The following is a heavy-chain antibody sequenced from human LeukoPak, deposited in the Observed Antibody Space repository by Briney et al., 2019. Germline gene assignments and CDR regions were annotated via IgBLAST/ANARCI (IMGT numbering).Heavy chain of an antibody. CDR2: INPSGGST. J-gene: IGHJ3*02. Sequence: ASVKVSCKASVYTFTSYNINWVRQAPGQGLEWMGIINPSGGSTSYAQKFQGRVTMTRDMSTSTVYMELSSLRSEDTAVYYCARDIGATTINDAFDIWGQGTMVTVSS. D-gene: IGHD5-12*01. CDR1: VYTFTSYN. V-gene: IGHV1-46*01. CDR3: ARDIGATTINDAFDI.